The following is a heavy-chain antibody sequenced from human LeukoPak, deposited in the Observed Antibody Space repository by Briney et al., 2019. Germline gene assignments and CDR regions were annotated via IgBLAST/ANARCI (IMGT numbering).Heavy chain of an antibody. CDR3: ARDRNIAVADDY. D-gene: IGHD6-19*01. CDR2: ISSSSSYI. V-gene: IGHV3-21*01. CDR1: GFTFSSYS. J-gene: IGHJ4*02. Sequence: GGSLRLSCAASGFTFSSYSMNWVRQAPGKGLEWVSSISSSSSYIYYADPVKGRFTISRDNAKNSLYLQMNSLRAEDTAVYYCARDRNIAVADDYWGQGTLVTVSS.